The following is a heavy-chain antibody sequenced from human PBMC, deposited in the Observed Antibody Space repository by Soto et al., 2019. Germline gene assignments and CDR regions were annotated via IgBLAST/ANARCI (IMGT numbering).Heavy chain of an antibody. CDR2: IYYSGST. D-gene: IGHD2-15*01. CDR1: GGSISSYY. J-gene: IGHJ4*02. Sequence: SETLSLTCPVSGGSISSYYLSWIRQPPGKGLEWIGYIYYSGSTNYNPSLKSRVTISVDTSKNQFSLKLSSVTAADTAVYYCARDRIGLLDYWGQGTLVTVSS. V-gene: IGHV4-59*01. CDR3: ARDRIGLLDY.